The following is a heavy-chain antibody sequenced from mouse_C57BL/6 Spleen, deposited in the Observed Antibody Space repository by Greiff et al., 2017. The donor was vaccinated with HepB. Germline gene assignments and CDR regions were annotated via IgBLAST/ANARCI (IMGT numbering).Heavy chain of an antibody. CDR3: ARFYYGSSYAMDY. Sequence: QVQLQQPGAELVKPGASVKLPCKASGYTFTSYWMQWVKQRPGQGLEWIGEIDPSDSYTNYNQKFKGKATLTVDTSSSTAYMQLSSLTSEDSAVYYCARFYYGSSYAMDYWGQGTSVTVSS. CDR1: GYTFTSYW. CDR2: IDPSDSYT. D-gene: IGHD1-1*01. J-gene: IGHJ4*01. V-gene: IGHV1-50*01.